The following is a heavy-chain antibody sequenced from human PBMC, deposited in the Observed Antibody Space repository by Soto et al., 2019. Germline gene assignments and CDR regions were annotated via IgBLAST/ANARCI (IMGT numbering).Heavy chain of an antibody. V-gene: IGHV3-48*03. CDR3: ARDSSGYYDILNGYYTPGAFDI. CDR2: ISSSGSTI. D-gene: IGHD3-9*01. J-gene: IGHJ3*02. Sequence: HPGGSLRLSCAASGFTFSSYEMNWVRQAPGKGLEWVSYISSSGSTIYYADSVKGRFTISRDNAKNSLYLQMNSLRAEDTAVYYCARDSSGYYDILNGYYTPGAFDIWGQGTMVTVSS. CDR1: GFTFSSYE.